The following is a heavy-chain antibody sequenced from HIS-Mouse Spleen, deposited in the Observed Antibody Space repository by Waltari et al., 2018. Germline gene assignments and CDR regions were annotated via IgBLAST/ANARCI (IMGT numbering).Heavy chain of an antibody. CDR3: ARKSIAAFDAFDI. CDR2: ISYDGSNK. J-gene: IGHJ3*02. Sequence: QVQLVESGGGVVQPGRSLRLSCAASGFTFSSYAMHWVRQAPGKGLDWVAVISYDGSNKYYADSVKGRFTISRDNSKNTLYLQMNSLRAEDTAVYYCARKSIAAFDAFDIWGQGTMVTVSS. D-gene: IGHD6-6*01. CDR1: GFTFSSYA. V-gene: IGHV3-30*04.